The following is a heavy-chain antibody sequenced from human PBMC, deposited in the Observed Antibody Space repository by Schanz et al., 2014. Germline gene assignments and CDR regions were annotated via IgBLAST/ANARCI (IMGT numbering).Heavy chain of an antibody. Sequence: QVQLVQSGAEVKKPGASVKVSCKASGYTFTDYYMHWVRQAPGQGLEWMGRINPNSGGTNYAQKFQGRVTMTRDTSIRTAYMEMSRLISDDTAVYYCAREMLDIVATMDDDAFDIWGQGTMVTVSS. CDR1: GYTFTDYY. CDR2: INPNSGGT. J-gene: IGHJ3*02. D-gene: IGHD5-12*01. V-gene: IGHV1-2*06. CDR3: AREMLDIVATMDDDAFDI.